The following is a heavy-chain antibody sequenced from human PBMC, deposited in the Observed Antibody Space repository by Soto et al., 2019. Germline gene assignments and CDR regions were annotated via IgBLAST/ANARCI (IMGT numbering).Heavy chain of an antibody. CDR3: ANGKRPFIVVVTAFGMDV. Sequence: PGGSLRLSCAASGFPFSSYAMSWVRQAPGKGLEWVSAISGSGGSTYYADSVKGRFTISRDNSKNTLYLQMNSLRAEDTAVYYCANGKRPFIVVVTAFGMDVWGQGTTVTVSS. V-gene: IGHV3-23*01. D-gene: IGHD2-21*02. J-gene: IGHJ6*02. CDR2: ISGSGGST. CDR1: GFPFSSYA.